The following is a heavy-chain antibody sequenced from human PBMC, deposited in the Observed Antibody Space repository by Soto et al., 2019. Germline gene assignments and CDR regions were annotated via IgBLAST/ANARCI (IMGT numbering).Heavy chain of an antibody. D-gene: IGHD3-10*01. CDR1: GFTFRTYD. CDR2: IHTAGHT. J-gene: IGHJ6*02. V-gene: IGHV3-13*01. Sequence: GGSLRLSCVASGFTFRTYDMHWVRQPAGEGLEWISTIHTAGHTYYLDSVKGRFTVSRENAENSLYLQMNSLGAGDTAVYYCARERHCGLGSYSYYYGMDVWGQGTPVTVSS. CDR3: ARERHCGLGSYSYYYGMDV.